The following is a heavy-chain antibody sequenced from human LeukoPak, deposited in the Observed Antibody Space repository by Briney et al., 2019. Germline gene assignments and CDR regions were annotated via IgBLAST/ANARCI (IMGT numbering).Heavy chain of an antibody. CDR2: ISSSSSTI. CDR1: GFTFSSYS. V-gene: IGHV3-48*01. Sequence: GGSLRLSCAASGFTFSSYSMNWVRQAPGKGLEWVSYISSSSSTIYYADSVKGRFTISRDNAKNSLYLQMNSLRAEDTAVYYCARDRTYHDFWSGYYTWGQGTLVTVSS. D-gene: IGHD3-3*01. J-gene: IGHJ5*02. CDR3: ARDRTYHDFWSGYYT.